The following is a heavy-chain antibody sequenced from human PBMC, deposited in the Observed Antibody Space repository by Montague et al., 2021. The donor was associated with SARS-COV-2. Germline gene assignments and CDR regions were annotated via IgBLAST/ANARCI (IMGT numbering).Heavy chain of an antibody. Sequence: PALVTPTQTITLTCTFSGFSLSTSGICVSWIRQPPGKALEWLARXDWXSYKYYSTSLKTRLTISKDTSKNQVVLTMTNMDPVDTATYYCARTTKITFGGVIVPFDYWGQGTLVTVSS. J-gene: IGHJ4*02. CDR1: GFSLSTSGIC. D-gene: IGHD3-16*02. V-gene: IGHV2-70*11. CDR3: ARTTKITFGGVIVPFDY. CDR2: XDWXSYK.